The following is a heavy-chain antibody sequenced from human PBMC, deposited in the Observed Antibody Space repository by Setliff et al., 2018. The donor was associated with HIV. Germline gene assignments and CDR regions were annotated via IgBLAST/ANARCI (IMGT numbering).Heavy chain of an antibody. D-gene: IGHD1-1*01. CDR3: ARDLRGTQSSDY. CDR1: GGSISGFY. J-gene: IGHJ4*02. Sequence: SETLSLTCTVSGGSISGFYWNWIRQSAGKGLQWIGRIYDSGSTKYNPSLKSRVTMSLDTSKNQFSLNLDSVTAADTAVFYCARDLRGTQSSDYWGQGTLVTVSS. V-gene: IGHV4-4*07. CDR2: IYDSGST.